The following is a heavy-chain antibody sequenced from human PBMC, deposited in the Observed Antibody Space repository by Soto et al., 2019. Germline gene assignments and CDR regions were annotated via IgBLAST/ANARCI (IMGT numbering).Heavy chain of an antibody. CDR3: ARSPDSSGYYPRRYYYGMDV. J-gene: IGHJ6*02. D-gene: IGHD3-22*01. CDR1: GGSISSSNW. V-gene: IGHV4-4*02. CDR2: IYHSGST. Sequence: PSETLSLTCAVSGGSISSSNWWSWVRHPPGKGLEWIGEIYHSGSTNYNPSLKSRVTISVDKSKNQFSLKLSSVTAADTAVYYCARSPDSSGYYPRRYYYGMDVWGQGTTLTVS.